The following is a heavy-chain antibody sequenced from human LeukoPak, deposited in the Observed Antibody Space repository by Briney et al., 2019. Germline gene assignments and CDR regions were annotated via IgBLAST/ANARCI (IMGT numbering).Heavy chain of an antibody. CDR2: ISTSGST. CDR1: GVSISSYY. Sequence: SETLSLTCTVSGVSISSYYWSWIRQHAGRGLERIGRISTSGSTNYNPALKSRVTMSVDTSKNQFSLKLSSVTAADTAVYYCARDRYHYDSSGYVFHYWGQGTLVTVSS. J-gene: IGHJ4*02. D-gene: IGHD3-22*01. V-gene: IGHV4-4*07. CDR3: ARDRYHYDSSGYVFHY.